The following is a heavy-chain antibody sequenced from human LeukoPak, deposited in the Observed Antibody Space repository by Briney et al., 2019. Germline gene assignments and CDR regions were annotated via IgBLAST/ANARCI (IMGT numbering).Heavy chain of an antibody. V-gene: IGHV3-23*01. D-gene: IGHD3-3*01. CDR1: GSTFSSYA. J-gene: IGHJ4*02. CDR2: ISGSGGST. CDR3: ATSYYDFYYFDY. Sequence: PGGSLRLSCAASGSTFSSYAMSWVRQAPGKGLEWVSAISGSGGSTFYADSVKGRFTISRDNSKNTLYLQMNSLRAEDTALYYCATSYYDFYYFDYWGQGTLVTVSS.